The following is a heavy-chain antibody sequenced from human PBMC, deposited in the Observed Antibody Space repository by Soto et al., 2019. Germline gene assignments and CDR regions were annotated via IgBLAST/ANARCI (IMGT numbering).Heavy chain of an antibody. J-gene: IGHJ6*02. D-gene: IGHD2-2*01. Sequence: GESLKISCKGSGYSLSSYWISWVRQMPGKGLEWMGRIDPSDSYTNYSPSFQGHVTISADKSISTAYLQWSSLKASDAAMYYCARSDCSSTSCYRIVDYYYYYGMDVWGQGTTVTVSS. CDR2: IDPSDSYT. CDR3: ARSDCSSTSCYRIVDYYYYYGMDV. CDR1: GYSLSSYW. V-gene: IGHV5-10-1*01.